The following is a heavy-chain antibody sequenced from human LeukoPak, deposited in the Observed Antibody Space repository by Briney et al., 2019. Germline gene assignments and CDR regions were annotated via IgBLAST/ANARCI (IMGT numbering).Heavy chain of an antibody. D-gene: IGHD2-8*01. CDR3: VLAPNSNWFDF. Sequence: SETLSLTCTVSGDSTSNFYWTWIRQSPGKGLEWIGNIHYSGSSVYNPSLKSRGTISIDTSRRQFFLKLNSVTAADTAVYFCVLAPNSNWFDFWGPGTLVTVSS. V-gene: IGHV4-59*03. J-gene: IGHJ5*01. CDR1: GDSTSNFY. CDR2: IHYSGSS.